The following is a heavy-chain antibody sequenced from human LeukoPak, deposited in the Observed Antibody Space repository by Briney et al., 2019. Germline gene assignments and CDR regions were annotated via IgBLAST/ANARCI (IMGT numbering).Heavy chain of an antibody. CDR1: GGSISSGGYY. V-gene: IGHV4-61*02. CDR2: IYTSGST. J-gene: IGHJ4*02. CDR3: AREYCSSTSCPLNFDY. Sequence: SETLSLTCTVSGGSISSGGYYWSWIRQPAGKGLEWIGRIYTSGSTNYNPSLKSRVTMSVDTSKNQFSLKLSSVTAADTAVYYCAREYCSSTSCPLNFDYWGQGTLVTVSS. D-gene: IGHD2-2*01.